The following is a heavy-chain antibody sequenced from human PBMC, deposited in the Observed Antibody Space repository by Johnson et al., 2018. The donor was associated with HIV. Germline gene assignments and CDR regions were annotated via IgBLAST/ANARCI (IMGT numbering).Heavy chain of an antibody. J-gene: IGHJ3*02. CDR3: ARDTSIAAARAFDI. CDR2: MYSGGST. CDR1: GFSVSNNY. V-gene: IGHV3-53*01. Sequence: VQLVESGGGLIQPGGSLRLSCAVSGFSVSNNYMSWVRQAPGKGLEWVSVMYSGGSTYYADSVKGRFTISRDNSKNTLYLQMNSLRAEDTAVYYCARDTSIAAARAFDIWGQGTMVTVSS. D-gene: IGHD6-6*01.